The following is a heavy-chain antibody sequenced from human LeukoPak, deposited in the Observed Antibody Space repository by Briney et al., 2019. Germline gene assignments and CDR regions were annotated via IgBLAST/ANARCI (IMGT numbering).Heavy chain of an antibody. CDR2: ISGSGGST. J-gene: IGHJ4*02. D-gene: IGHD4-17*01. V-gene: IGHV3-23*01. CDR1: GFTFSSYA. Sequence: PGGSLRLSCAASGFTFSSYAMSWVRQAPGKGLEWVSAISGSGGSTCYADSVKGRFTISRDNSKNTLYLQMNSLRAEDTAVYYCATRPPLYGDPYYFDYWGQGTLVTVSS. CDR3: ATRPPLYGDPYYFDY.